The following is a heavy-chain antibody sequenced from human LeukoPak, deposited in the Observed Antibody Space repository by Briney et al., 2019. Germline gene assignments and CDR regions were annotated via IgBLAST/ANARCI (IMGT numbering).Heavy chain of an antibody. Sequence: GGSLRLSCAASGFTFSSYAMSWVRQAPGKGLEWVAVISYDGSNKYYADSVKGRFTISRDNSKNTLYLQMNSLRAEDTAVYYCARDGVVVVITTRFFDYWGQGTLVTVSS. CDR3: ARDGVVVVITTRFFDY. CDR2: ISYDGSNK. CDR1: GFTFSSYA. J-gene: IGHJ4*02. D-gene: IGHD3-22*01. V-gene: IGHV3-30-3*01.